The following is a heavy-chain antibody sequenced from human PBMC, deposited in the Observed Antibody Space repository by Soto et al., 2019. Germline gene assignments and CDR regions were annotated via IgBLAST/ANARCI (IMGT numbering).Heavy chain of an antibody. CDR1: GFTFNNYA. CDR3: AKDSIVVVPAALDY. D-gene: IGHD2-2*01. Sequence: GGSLRLSCAASGFTFNNYAMNWVRQAPGKGLEWVATISATGGSTYYADSVKGRFTISRDNSKNTLYLQMNGLRVEDTAVYYCAKDSIVVVPAALDYWGQGTLVTVSS. J-gene: IGHJ4*02. CDR2: ISATGGST. V-gene: IGHV3-23*01.